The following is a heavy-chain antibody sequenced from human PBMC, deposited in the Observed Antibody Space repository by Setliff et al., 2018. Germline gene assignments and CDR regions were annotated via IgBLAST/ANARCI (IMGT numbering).Heavy chain of an antibody. J-gene: IGHJ4*01. Sequence: GASVKVSCKASGYIFTRYRITWVRQSPGLGLEWMGWISTRNDDTGYAQKFKGRVTLTTDTSTNTAYMELRSLRSDDTAVYYCARRSGDRGMTTGWPDDFDYWGRGTPVTVSS. CDR3: ARRSGDRGMTTGWPDDFDY. CDR1: GYIFTRYR. CDR2: ISTRNDDT. V-gene: IGHV1-18*01. D-gene: IGHD4-17*01.